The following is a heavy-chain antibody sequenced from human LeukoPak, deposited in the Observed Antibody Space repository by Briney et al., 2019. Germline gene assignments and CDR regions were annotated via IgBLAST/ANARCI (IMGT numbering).Heavy chain of an antibody. Sequence: KPGGSLRLSCAASGFTFSSYSMNWVRQAPGKGLEWVSSISSSSSYIYYADSVKGRFTISRDNSKSTLYLQMNSLRAEDTAVYYCTTGYGDSPWAFDIWGQGTMVTVSS. D-gene: IGHD4-17*01. CDR1: GFTFSSYS. J-gene: IGHJ3*02. V-gene: IGHV3-21*01. CDR2: ISSSSSYI. CDR3: TTGYGDSPWAFDI.